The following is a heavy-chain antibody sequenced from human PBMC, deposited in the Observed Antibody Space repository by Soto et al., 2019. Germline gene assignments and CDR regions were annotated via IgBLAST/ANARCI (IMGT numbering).Heavy chain of an antibody. Sequence: SETLSLTCTVSGGSISSYYWSWVRQPPGKGLEWIGYIYYSGSTNYNPSLKSRVTISVDTSKNQFSLKLSSVTAADTAVYYCARDRGYSYGYDYWGQGTLVTVSS. CDR1: GGSISSYY. J-gene: IGHJ4*02. CDR2: IYYSGST. D-gene: IGHD5-18*01. CDR3: ARDRGYSYGYDY. V-gene: IGHV4-59*01.